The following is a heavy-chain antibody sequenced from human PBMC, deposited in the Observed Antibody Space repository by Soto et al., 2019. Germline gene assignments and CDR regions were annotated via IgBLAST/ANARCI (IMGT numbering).Heavy chain of an antibody. D-gene: IGHD5-12*01. CDR1: GGSISSYY. CDR2: IYYSGST. V-gene: IGHV4-59*08. J-gene: IGHJ6*03. Sequence: PSETLSLTCTVSGGSISSYYWSWIRQPPGKGLEWIGYIYYSGSTNYNPSLKSRVTISVDTSKNQFSLKLSSVTAADTALYYCARHRDSGYSGYEIGPTLYYYYMDVWGKGTTVTVSS. CDR3: ARHRDSGYSGYEIGPTLYYYYMDV.